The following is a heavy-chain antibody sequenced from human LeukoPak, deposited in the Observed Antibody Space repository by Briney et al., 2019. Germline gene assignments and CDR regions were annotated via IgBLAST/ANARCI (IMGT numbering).Heavy chain of an antibody. V-gene: IGHV3-21*01. CDR3: ARDDGLTFDY. CDR2: ISSSSSYI. CDR1: GFTFSSYS. D-gene: IGHD3/OR15-3a*01. J-gene: IGHJ4*02. Sequence: GGSLRLSCAASGFTFSSYSMNWVRQAPGKGLEWVSSISSSSSYIYYADSVKGRFTISRDNAKSTLYLQMNSLRAEDTAVYYCARDDGLTFDYWGQGTLVTVSS.